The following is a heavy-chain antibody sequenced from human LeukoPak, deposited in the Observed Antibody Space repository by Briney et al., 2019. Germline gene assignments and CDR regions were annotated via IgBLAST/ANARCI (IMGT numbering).Heavy chain of an antibody. Sequence: ASVKVSCKASGYTFTSYGISWVRQAPGQGLEWMEWIRVYNGNTNYAQRLQGRVTMTTDTSTSTAYMELRSLRSDDTAVYYCARENALAFDIWGQGTMVTVSS. CDR3: ARENALAFDI. J-gene: IGHJ3*02. CDR1: GYTFTSYG. V-gene: IGHV1-18*01. CDR2: IRVYNGNT. D-gene: IGHD1-1*01.